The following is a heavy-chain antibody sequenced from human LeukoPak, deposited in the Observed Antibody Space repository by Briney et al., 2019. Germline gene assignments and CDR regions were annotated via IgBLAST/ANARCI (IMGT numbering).Heavy chain of an antibody. Sequence: ASVKISCKVSGYTFTYYYVHWVQQAPGKGHEWMGLVDPEDGETIYADKFQGRVTISADTSTDTAYMELSSLRSEDTAVYYCATLTGIAEGVNLLPVDYWGRGTLVTVSS. J-gene: IGHJ4*02. V-gene: IGHV1-69-2*01. D-gene: IGHD6-13*01. CDR2: VDPEDGET. CDR1: GYTFTYYY. CDR3: ATLTGIAEGVNLLPVDY.